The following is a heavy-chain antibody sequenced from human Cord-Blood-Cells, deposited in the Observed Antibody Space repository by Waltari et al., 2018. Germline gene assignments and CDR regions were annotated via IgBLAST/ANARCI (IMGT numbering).Heavy chain of an antibody. V-gene: IGHV4-61*01. J-gene: IGHJ5*02. D-gene: IGHD3-9*01. CDR2: IYYSGST. CDR3: ARDKGRGYYDILTGYPDNWFDP. Sequence: QVQLQESGPGLVKPSETLSLTCTVSGGSVSSGSYYWRWIRQPPGKGLAWIGYIYYSGSTNYNPSLKSRVTISVDTSKNQFSLKLSSVTAADTAVYYCARDKGRGYYDILTGYPDNWFDPWGQGTLVTVSS. CDR1: GGSVSSGSYY.